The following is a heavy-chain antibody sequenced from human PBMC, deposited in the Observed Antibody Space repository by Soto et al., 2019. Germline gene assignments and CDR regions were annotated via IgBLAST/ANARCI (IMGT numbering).Heavy chain of an antibody. CDR2: INPSGGST. Sequence: ASVKVSCKASGYTFTSYYMHWVRQAPGQGLEWMGIINPSGGSTSYAQKIQGRVTMTRDTSTSTVYMELSSLRSEDTAVYYCARKQTYYYDSSGDPPDAFDIWGQGTMVNVSS. V-gene: IGHV1-46*01. CDR1: GYTFTSYY. CDR3: ARKQTYYYDSSGDPPDAFDI. D-gene: IGHD3-22*01. J-gene: IGHJ3*02.